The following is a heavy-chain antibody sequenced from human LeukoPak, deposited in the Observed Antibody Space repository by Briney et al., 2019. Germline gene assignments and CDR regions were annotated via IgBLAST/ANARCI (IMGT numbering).Heavy chain of an antibody. CDR1: GFTFDDYA. CDR3: AKEDYSSSWYALDY. Sequence: SGGSLRLSCAASGFTFDDYAIYWVRQGPGKGLEWVSLISGDGGSIYYADSVKSRFTISRDNSKNSLYLQMNSLRTEDTALYYCAKEDYSSSWYALDYWGQGTLVTVSS. J-gene: IGHJ4*02. V-gene: IGHV3-43*02. D-gene: IGHD6-13*01. CDR2: ISGDGGSI.